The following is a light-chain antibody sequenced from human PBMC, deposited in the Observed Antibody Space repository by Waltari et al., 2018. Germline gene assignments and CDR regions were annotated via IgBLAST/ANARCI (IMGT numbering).Light chain of an antibody. Sequence: EIVLTQSPGTLSSSLGERATVSCRASQSVSRALAWYQQKPGQAPRLLIYCASTRATGIPDRFSGSGSGTDFSLTISRLEPDDFAVYYCQHYLRLPVTFGQGTTVEI. CDR2: CAS. CDR3: QHYLRLPVT. CDR1: QSVSRA. V-gene: IGKV3-20*01. J-gene: IGKJ1*01.